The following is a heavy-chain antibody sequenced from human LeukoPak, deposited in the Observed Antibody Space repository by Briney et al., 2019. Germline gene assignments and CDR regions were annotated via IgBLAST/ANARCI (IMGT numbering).Heavy chain of an antibody. D-gene: IGHD3-16*01. V-gene: IGHV4-34*01. CDR2: INHSGST. Sequence: TSETLSLTCAVYGGSFSGYYRSWIRQPPGKGLEWIGEINHSGSTNYNPSLKSRVTISVDTSKNQFSLKLSSVTAADTAVYYCARGFKPRGGNYYMDVWGKGTTVTVSS. J-gene: IGHJ6*03. CDR3: ARGFKPRGGNYYMDV. CDR1: GGSFSGYY.